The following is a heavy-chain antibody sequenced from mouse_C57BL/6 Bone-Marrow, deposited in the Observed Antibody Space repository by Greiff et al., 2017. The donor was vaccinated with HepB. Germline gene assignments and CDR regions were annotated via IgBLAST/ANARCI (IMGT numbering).Heavy chain of an antibody. CDR1: GFTFSSYA. D-gene: IGHD2-3*01. V-gene: IGHV5-9-1*02. CDR3: TRPWDGYISPWFAY. J-gene: IGHJ3*01. CDR2: ISSGGDYI. Sequence: EVMLVESGEGLVKPGGSLKLSCAASGFTFSSYAMSWVRQTPEKRLEWVAYISSGGDYIYYADTVKGRFTISRDNARNTLYLQMSSLKSEDTAMYYCTRPWDGYISPWFAYWGQGTLVTVSA.